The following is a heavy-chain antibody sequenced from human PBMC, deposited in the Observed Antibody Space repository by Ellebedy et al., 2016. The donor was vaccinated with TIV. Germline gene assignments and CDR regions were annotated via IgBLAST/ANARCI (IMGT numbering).Heavy chain of an antibody. CDR3: ARESVRYFDWDY. CDR2: INADRSGT. J-gene: IGHJ4*02. D-gene: IGHD3-9*01. V-gene: IGHV3-74*01. CDR1: GFTFSGYY. Sequence: GESLKISCEVSGFTFSGYYMHWVRQAPGKGLVWLARINADRSGTNYADSVEGRFTITSDNARKTLFLHVDRLTVDDTAVYFCARESVRYFDWDYWGQGTLVNVSS.